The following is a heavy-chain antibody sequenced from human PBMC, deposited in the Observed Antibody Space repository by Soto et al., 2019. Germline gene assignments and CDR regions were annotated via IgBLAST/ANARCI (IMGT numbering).Heavy chain of an antibody. J-gene: IGHJ5*02. V-gene: IGHV4-31*03. D-gene: IGHD3-10*01. CDR1: GGSISSGGYY. Sequence: SSETLSLTCTVSGGSISSGGYYWSWIRQHPGKGLEWIGYIYYSGSTYYNPSLKSRVTISVDTSKNQFSLKLSSVTAADTAVYYCARAQRMSYYLDFDPWGQGTLVTVSS. CDR3: ARAQRMSYYLDFDP. CDR2: IYYSGST.